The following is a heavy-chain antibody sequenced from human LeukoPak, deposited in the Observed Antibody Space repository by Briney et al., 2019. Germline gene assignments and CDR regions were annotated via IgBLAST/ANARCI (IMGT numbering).Heavy chain of an antibody. CDR3: ARAGYSSGWYGLFDY. CDR1: GYSISSGYY. D-gene: IGHD6-19*01. Sequence: SETLSLTCAVSGYSISSGYYWGRIRQPPGKGLEWIGSIYHSGSTYYNPSLKSRVTISVDTSKNQFSLKLSSVTAADTAVYYCARAGYSSGWYGLFDYWGQGTLVTVSS. V-gene: IGHV4-38-2*01. CDR2: IYHSGST. J-gene: IGHJ4*02.